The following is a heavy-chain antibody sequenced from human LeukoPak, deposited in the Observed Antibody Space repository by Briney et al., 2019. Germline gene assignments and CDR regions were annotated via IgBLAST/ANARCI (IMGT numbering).Heavy chain of an antibody. Sequence: ASVKVSCKASGYTVTSYDINWVRQATGQGLEWMGWMNPNSGNTGYAQKFQGRVTMTRNTSISTAYMELSSLRSEDTAVYYCARGLRRWSTFDYWGQGTLVTVSS. D-gene: IGHD2-15*01. J-gene: IGHJ4*02. V-gene: IGHV1-8*01. CDR3: ARGLRRWSTFDY. CDR1: GYTVTSYD. CDR2: MNPNSGNT.